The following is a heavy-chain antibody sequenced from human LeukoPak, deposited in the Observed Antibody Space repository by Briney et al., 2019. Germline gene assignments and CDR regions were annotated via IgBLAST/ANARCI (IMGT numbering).Heavy chain of an antibody. J-gene: IGHJ4*02. Sequence: GGSLSLSCAASGFTFSSYAMHWVRQAPGEGVEWGAAISYDGSNKYYADSVKGRFTISRDNSKNTLYLQMNSLRAEDTAVYYCARGPTIAVAGRAEYYFDYWGQGTLVTVSS. CDR1: GFTFSSYA. V-gene: IGHV3-30*04. D-gene: IGHD6-19*01. CDR2: ISYDGSNK. CDR3: ARGPTIAVAGRAEYYFDY.